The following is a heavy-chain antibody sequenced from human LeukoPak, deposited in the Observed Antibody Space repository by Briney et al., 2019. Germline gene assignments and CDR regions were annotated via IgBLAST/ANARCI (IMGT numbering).Heavy chain of an antibody. CDR2: IIPILGIA. CDR3: AREGFGDSSGYYYFDY. D-gene: IGHD3-22*01. CDR1: GGTFSSYA. V-gene: IGHV1-69*04. Sequence: SVKVSCKASGGTFSSYAISWVRQAPGQGLEWMERIIPILGIANYAQKFQGRVTITADKSTSAAYMELSSLRSEDTAVYYCAREGFGDSSGYYYFDYWGQGTLVTVSS. J-gene: IGHJ4*02.